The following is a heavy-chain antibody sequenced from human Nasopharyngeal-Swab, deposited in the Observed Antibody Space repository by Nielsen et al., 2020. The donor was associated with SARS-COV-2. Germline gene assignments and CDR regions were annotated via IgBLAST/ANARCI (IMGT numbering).Heavy chain of an antibody. CDR2: SHYSGST. J-gene: IGHJ4*02. D-gene: IGHD3-3*01. V-gene: IGHV4-39*01. Sequence: GSLRLSCTVSGASISSVGYYWSWIRQHPGKGLELIGTSHYSGSTYYNPSLNSRITISVDTSKNKSSLKLSSVTAADTAVYYCARREGAIFGVFTYFDYWGQGTLVTVSS. CDR3: ARREGAIFGVFTYFDY. CDR1: GASISSVGYY.